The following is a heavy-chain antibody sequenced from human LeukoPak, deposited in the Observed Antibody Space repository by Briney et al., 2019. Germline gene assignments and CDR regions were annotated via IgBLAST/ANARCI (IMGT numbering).Heavy chain of an antibody. J-gene: IGHJ3*02. CDR3: ARDLGELLFHGAFDI. CDR2: ISYDGGNK. V-gene: IGHV3-30*04. Sequence: GGSLRLSCEASGFTFSRYAMHWVRQAPGKGLEWVAVISYDGGNKYYADSVKGRFTISRDKSKNTLYLQMNSLRAEDTAVYYCARDLGELLFHGAFDIWGQGTMVTVSS. CDR1: GFTFSRYA. D-gene: IGHD3-10*01.